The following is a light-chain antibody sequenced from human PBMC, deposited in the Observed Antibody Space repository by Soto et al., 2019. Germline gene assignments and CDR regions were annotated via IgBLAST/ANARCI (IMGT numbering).Light chain of an antibody. CDR1: GSNIGSNY. CDR2: RNN. Sequence: QSVLTQSPSASGTPGQRVTMSCSGSGSNIGSNYVYWYQQFPGTAPKLLIYRNNQRPSGVPDRFSGSKSGTSASLAISGLRSEDEADYYCAAWDDSLSAYVVFGGGTKLTVL. CDR3: AAWDDSLSAYVV. V-gene: IGLV1-47*01. J-gene: IGLJ2*01.